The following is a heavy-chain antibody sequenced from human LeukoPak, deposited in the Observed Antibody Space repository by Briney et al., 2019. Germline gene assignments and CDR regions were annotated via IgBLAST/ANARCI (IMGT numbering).Heavy chain of an antibody. CDR2: IYTSGST. J-gene: IGHJ6*02. Sequence: SETLSLTCTVSGGSISSGSYYWSWIRQPAGKGLEWIGRIYTSGSTNYNPSLKSRVTLSVDTSKNQFSLKLSSVTAADTAVYYCARGLMGNSSGWRYGMDVWGQGTTVTVSS. V-gene: IGHV4-61*02. D-gene: IGHD6-19*01. CDR1: GGSISSGSYY. CDR3: ARGLMGNSSGWRYGMDV.